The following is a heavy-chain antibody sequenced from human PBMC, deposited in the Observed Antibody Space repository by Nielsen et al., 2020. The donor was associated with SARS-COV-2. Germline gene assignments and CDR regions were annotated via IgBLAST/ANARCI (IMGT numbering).Heavy chain of an antibody. J-gene: IGHJ4*02. V-gene: IGHV3-66*01. Sequence: GGPLRLSCAASGFTVSSNYMSWVRQAPGKGLEWVSVIYSDGSTYYSDSVKRRFSISRDNAKNTLYLQMNSMSAEDTAVYYCAKGGSDIVVVVGADYWGQGTLVTVSS. CDR1: GFTVSSNY. CDR3: AKGGSDIVVVVGADY. CDR2: IYSDGST. D-gene: IGHD2-15*01.